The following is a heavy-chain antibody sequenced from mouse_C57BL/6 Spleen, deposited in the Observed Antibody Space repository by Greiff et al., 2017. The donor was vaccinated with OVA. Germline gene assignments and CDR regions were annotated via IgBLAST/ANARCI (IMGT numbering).Heavy chain of an antibody. Sequence: EVKLMESGGGLVKPGGSLKLSCAASGFTFSSYAMSWVRQTPEKRLEWVATISDGGSYTYYPDNVKGRFTISRDNAKNNLYLQMSHLKSEDTAMYYCARSIYYDYDGAMDYWGQGTSVTVSS. CDR1: GFTFSSYA. CDR2: ISDGGSYT. J-gene: IGHJ4*01. V-gene: IGHV5-4*03. CDR3: ARSIYYDYDGAMDY. D-gene: IGHD2-4*01.